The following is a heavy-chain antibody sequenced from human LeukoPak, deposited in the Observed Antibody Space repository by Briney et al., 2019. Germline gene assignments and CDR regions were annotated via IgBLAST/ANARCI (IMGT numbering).Heavy chain of an antibody. D-gene: IGHD6-19*01. V-gene: IGHV1-46*01. CDR2: INPSGGST. CDR3: ARDSGWWMFDY. J-gene: IGHJ4*02. Sequence: ASVKVSCKACGYPFPNLYIHWVRQAPGQGLEWMGIINPSGGSTSYAQKFQGRVTMTRDTSTSTVYMELRSLTSEDTAVYYCARDSGWWMFDYWGQGTLVTVSS. CDR1: GYPFPNLY.